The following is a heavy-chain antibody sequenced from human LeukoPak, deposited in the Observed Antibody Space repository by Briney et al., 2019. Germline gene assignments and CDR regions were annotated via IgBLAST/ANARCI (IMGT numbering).Heavy chain of an antibody. CDR1: GYTFSRYA. CDR2: INAGNGNT. D-gene: IGHD1-1*01. CDR3: ARVGTTGTTWWFDP. V-gene: IGHV1-3*01. Sequence: ASVKVSCKASGYTFSRYALHWVRQAPGQSLDWMGWINAGNGNTEYSQKFQGRVTITWDTSASTTYMELSSLRSEDTAVYYCARVGTTGTTWWFDPWGQGTLVTVSS. J-gene: IGHJ5*02.